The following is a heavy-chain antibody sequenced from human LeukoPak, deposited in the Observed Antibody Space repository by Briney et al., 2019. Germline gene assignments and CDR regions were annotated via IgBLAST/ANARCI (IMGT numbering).Heavy chain of an antibody. CDR1: GYTFTSYD. J-gene: IGHJ6*03. CDR3: ARGVVVVPAAMDPKKRSYYYYYYMDV. V-gene: IGHV1-69*13. D-gene: IGHD2-2*01. Sequence: SVKVSCKASGYTFTSYDINWVRQAPGQGLEWMGGIIPIFGTANYAQKFQGRVTITADESTSTAYMELSSLRSEDTAVYYCARGVVVVPAAMDPKKRSYYYYYYMDVWGKGTTVTISS. CDR2: IIPIFGTA.